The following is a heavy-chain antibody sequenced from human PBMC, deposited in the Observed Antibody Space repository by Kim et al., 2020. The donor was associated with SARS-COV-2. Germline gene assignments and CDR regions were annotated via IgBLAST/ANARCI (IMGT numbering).Heavy chain of an antibody. CDR1: GGTFSSYA. Sequence: SVKVSCKASGGTFSSYAINWVRQAPGQGLEWMGRIIPILGIANYAQKFQGRVTITADKSTSTAHMELSSLRSEDTAVYYCARDYYADSPNWFDPWGQGTPVTVSS. CDR2: IIPILGIA. J-gene: IGHJ5*02. V-gene: IGHV1-69*04. CDR3: ARDYYADSPNWFDP. D-gene: IGHD4-17*01.